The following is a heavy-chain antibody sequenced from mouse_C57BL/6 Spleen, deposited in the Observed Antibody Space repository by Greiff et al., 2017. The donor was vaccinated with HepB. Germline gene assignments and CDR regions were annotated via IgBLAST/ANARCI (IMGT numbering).Heavy chain of an antibody. CDR2: INPSNGDT. V-gene: IGHV1-53*01. J-gene: IGHJ1*03. CDR1: GYTFTSYW. D-gene: IGHD2-1*01. Sequence: VQLQQPGTELVKPGASVKLSCKASGYTFTSYWMHWVKQRPGQGLEWIGNINPSNGDTNYNEKFKSKATLTVDKSSSTAYMQLSSLTSEDSAVYYCARSYYGNFNWYFDVWGTGTTVTVSS. CDR3: ARSYYGNFNWYFDV.